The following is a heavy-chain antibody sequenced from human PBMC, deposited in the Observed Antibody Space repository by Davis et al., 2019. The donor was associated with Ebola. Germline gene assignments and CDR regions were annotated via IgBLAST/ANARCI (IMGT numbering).Heavy chain of an antibody. V-gene: IGHV1-18*01. CDR3: ARTIAAGDWFDP. Sequence: AASVKVSCKASGYTFTSYDINWVRQATGQGLEWMGWISAYNGNTNYAQKLQGRVTMTTDTSTSTAYMELRSLRSDDTAVYYCARTIAAGDWFDPWGQGTLVTVSS. J-gene: IGHJ5*02. CDR2: ISAYNGNT. CDR1: GYTFTSYD. D-gene: IGHD6-25*01.